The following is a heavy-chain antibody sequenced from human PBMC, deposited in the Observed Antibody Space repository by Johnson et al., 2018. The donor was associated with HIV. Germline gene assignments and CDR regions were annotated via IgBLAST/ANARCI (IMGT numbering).Heavy chain of an antibody. J-gene: IGHJ3*02. Sequence: QMLLVESGGGVVQPGRSLRLSCAVSGFTFTSHGMHWVRQAPGKGLAWVAVISYDGSNKYYADSVKGRFTISRDNSKNTLYLQMSSLRTEDTAVYYSAQDAGIAVAKGAFDIWGQGTMVTVSS. D-gene: IGHD6-19*01. CDR2: ISYDGSNK. V-gene: IGHV3-30*18. CDR1: GFTFTSHG. CDR3: AQDAGIAVAKGAFDI.